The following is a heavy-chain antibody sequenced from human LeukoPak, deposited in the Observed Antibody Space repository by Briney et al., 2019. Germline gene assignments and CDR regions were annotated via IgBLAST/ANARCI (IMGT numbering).Heavy chain of an antibody. D-gene: IGHD4-17*01. V-gene: IGHV4-38-2*02. CDR2: IYHSGST. CDR3: ARDDYGDPPGAFDI. CDR1: GYSVSSGYY. J-gene: IGHJ3*02. Sequence: SETLSLTCAVSGYSVSSGYYWGWIRQPPGQGLEWIGSIYHSGSTYYNPSLKSRVTISVDTSKNQFSLKLSSVTAADTAVYYCARDDYGDPPGAFDIWGQGTMVTVSS.